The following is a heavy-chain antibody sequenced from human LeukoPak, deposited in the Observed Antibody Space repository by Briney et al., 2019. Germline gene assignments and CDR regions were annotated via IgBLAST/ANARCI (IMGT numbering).Heavy chain of an antibody. V-gene: IGHV4-59*01. CDR3: ARVPTYYYDSSGHNGWFDP. D-gene: IGHD3-22*01. J-gene: IGHJ5*02. CDR2: IYYSGST. Sequence: TSETLSLTCTVSGGSISSYYWSWIRQPPGKGLEWIGYIYYSGSTNYNPSLKSRVSISVDTSKNQFSLKLSSVTAADTAVYYCARVPTYYYDSSGHNGWFDPWGQGTLVTVSS. CDR1: GGSISSYY.